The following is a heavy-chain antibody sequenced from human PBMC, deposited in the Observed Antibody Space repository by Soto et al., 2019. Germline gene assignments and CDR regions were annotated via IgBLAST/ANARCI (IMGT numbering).Heavy chain of an antibody. CDR3: AKERVVVTATPDFDY. D-gene: IGHD2-21*02. J-gene: IGHJ4*02. V-gene: IGHV3-30*18. Sequence: QVQLVESGGGVVQPGRSLRLSCAASGFTFSSYGMHWVRQAPGKGLEGVAVISYDGSNKYYADSVKGRFTISRDNSKNTLYLQMSSLRAEDTAVYYCAKERVVVTATPDFDYWGQGTLVTVSS. CDR1: GFTFSSYG. CDR2: ISYDGSNK.